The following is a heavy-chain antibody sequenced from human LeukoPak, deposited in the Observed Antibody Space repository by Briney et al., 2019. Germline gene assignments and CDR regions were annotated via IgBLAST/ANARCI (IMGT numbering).Heavy chain of an antibody. V-gene: IGHV4-38-2*02. CDR3: ARECSAGSCYSSH. Sequence: SETLSLTCSVSGFSIASGYYWGWIRQSPGQGLEWIASVYHGGNTYYNPSLKSRVTLSVDTSKNQFSLRLTSVTAPDTAVYFCARECSAGSCYSSHWGQGTLVTVSS. CDR1: GFSIASGYY. D-gene: IGHD2-15*01. CDR2: VYHGGNT. J-gene: IGHJ4*01.